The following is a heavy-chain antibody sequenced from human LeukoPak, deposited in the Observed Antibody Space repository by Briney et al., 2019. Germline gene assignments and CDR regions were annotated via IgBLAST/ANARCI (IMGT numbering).Heavy chain of an antibody. CDR1: GGSISSYY. Sequence: SETLSLTCTVSGGSISSYYWSWIRQPPGKGLEWTGYIYYSGSTNYNPSLKSRVTISVDTSKNQFSLKLSSVTAADTAVYYCARLVGGEPMEKYFDYWGQGTLVTVSS. J-gene: IGHJ4*02. V-gene: IGHV4-59*08. CDR3: ARLVGGEPMEKYFDY. CDR2: IYYSGST. D-gene: IGHD3-10*01.